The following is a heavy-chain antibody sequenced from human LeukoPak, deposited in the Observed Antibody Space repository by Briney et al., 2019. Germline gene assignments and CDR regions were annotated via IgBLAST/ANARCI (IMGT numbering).Heavy chain of an antibody. V-gene: IGHV3-30*18. CDR3: AKTYSYGPYYFDY. CDR2: ISYDASNK. CDR1: GFTFSRYG. Sequence: GRSLRLSCAASGFTFSRYGMHWVRQTPGKGLEWVAVISYDASNKYYADSGKGRFTISRDNSKNTLYLQMNSLRAEDTAVYYCAKTYSYGPYYFDYWGQGTLVTVSS. J-gene: IGHJ4*02. D-gene: IGHD5-18*01.